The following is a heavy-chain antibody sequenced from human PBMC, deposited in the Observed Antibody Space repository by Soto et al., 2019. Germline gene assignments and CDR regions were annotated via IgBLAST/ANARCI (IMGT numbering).Heavy chain of an antibody. J-gene: IGHJ5*02. V-gene: IGHV1-18*01. Sequence: GASVKVSCKASGYTFTSYVISWVRQAPGQGLEWMGWISAYNGNTNYAQKLQGRVTMTTDTSTSTAYMELRSLRSDDTAVYYCGYGDYRGWFVPWGQGTLVTVSS. CDR1: GYTFTSYV. D-gene: IGHD4-17*01. CDR2: ISAYNGNT. CDR3: GYGDYRGWFVP.